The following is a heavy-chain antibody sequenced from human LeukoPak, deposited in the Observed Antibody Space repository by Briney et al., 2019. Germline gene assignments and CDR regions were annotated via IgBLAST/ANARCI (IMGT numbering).Heavy chain of an antibody. J-gene: IGHJ4*02. Sequence: GGSLRLSCAASGFTFSDYAMNWIRQAPGKGLEWASTFKTKYHQVYYAESVRGRFTISTDNSRNTVFLQMNSLRADDTALYYCARSVPDYTRFDYWGQGALVTVSS. CDR2: FKTKYHQV. CDR3: ARSVPDYTRFDY. D-gene: IGHD4-11*01. V-gene: IGHV3-23*05. CDR1: GFTFSDYA.